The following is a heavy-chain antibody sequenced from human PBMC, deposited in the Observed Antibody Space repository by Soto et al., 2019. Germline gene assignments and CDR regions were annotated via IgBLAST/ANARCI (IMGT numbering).Heavy chain of an antibody. V-gene: IGHV3-30*18. CDR3: AKDRGYYDFWSGYYVDYYYYYGMDV. J-gene: IGHJ6*02. Sequence: LRLSCAASGFTFSSYGMHWVRQAPGKGLEWVAVISYDGSNKYYADSVKGRFTISRDNSKNTLYLQMNSPRAEDTAVYYCAKDRGYYDFWSGYYVDYYYYYGMDVWGQGTTVTVSS. D-gene: IGHD3-3*01. CDR1: GFTFSSYG. CDR2: ISYDGSNK.